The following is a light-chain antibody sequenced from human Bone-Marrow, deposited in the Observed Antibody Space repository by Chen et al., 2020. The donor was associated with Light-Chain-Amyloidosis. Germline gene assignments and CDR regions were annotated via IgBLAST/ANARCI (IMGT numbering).Light chain of an antibody. J-gene: IGLJ3*02. CDR2: GNS. CDR3: QSYDISLSGSV. CDR1: SSNIGAGYD. Sequence: QSVLTQPPSVSGAPGQRVSISCTGSSSNIGAGYDVHWYQQLPGAAPKLLIYGNSNRPSGVPDRFSGSKSGTSASLAITGLQAEDEADYCCQSYDISLSGSVFGGGTKLTVL. V-gene: IGLV1-40*01.